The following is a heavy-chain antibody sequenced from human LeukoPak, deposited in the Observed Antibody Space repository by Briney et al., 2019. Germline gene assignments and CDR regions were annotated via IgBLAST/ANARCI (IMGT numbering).Heavy chain of an antibody. CDR2: IYSGGST. CDR3: ARSLIFNVEMATVYYMDV. CDR1: GFTFSSYD. D-gene: IGHD5-24*01. V-gene: IGHV3-53*01. J-gene: IGHJ6*03. Sequence: GGSLRLSCAASGFTFSSYDMNWVRQAPGKGLEWVSVIYSGGSTYYADSVKGRFTISRDNSKNTLYPQMNSLRAEDTAVYYCARSLIFNVEMATVYYMDVWGKGTTVTISS.